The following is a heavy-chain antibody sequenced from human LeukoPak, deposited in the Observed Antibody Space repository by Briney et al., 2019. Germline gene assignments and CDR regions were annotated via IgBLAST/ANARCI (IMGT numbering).Heavy chain of an antibody. J-gene: IGHJ6*03. D-gene: IGHD4-17*01. CDR1: GFTFSSYE. CDR2: ISSSGSTI. V-gene: IGHV3-48*03. Sequence: GGSLRLSCAASGFTFSSYEMNWVRQAPGKGLEWVSYISSSGSTIYYADSVKGRFTISRDNSKNSLYLQMNSLRTEDTALYYCAKDQLRRSYYYYYMDVWGKGTTVTVSS. CDR3: AKDQLRRSYYYYYMDV.